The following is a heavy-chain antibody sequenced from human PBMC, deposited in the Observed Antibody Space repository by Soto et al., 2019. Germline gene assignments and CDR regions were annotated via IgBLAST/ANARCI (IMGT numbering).Heavy chain of an antibody. CDR2: TSGYNGNT. Sequence: GASVKVSCKASGYTFTSFGVSWVRQAPGQGLEWMGWTSGYNGNTIYAQKHQGRVTMTTDTATSTAYMELRSLRYDDTAVYYCARDRAGRYCSGGSCSPGENWFDPWGQGTLVTVSS. CDR1: GYTFTSFG. D-gene: IGHD2-15*01. J-gene: IGHJ5*02. CDR3: ARDRAGRYCSGGSCSPGENWFDP. V-gene: IGHV1-18*04.